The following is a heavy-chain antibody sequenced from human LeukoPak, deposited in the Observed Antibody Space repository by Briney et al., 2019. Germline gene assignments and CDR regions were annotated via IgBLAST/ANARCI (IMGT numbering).Heavy chain of an antibody. Sequence: PGGSLRLSCAASGFTFSNYCIYWVRQAPGKGLVWVARINPDGSGTTYADSVKGRFTISRDNAKNTLYLQMNSLRAEDAAVYYCARAVVVSAADYWGQGTLVTVSS. D-gene: IGHD2-21*02. J-gene: IGHJ4*02. CDR1: GFTFSNYC. V-gene: IGHV3-74*01. CDR3: ARAVVVSAADY. CDR2: INPDGSGT.